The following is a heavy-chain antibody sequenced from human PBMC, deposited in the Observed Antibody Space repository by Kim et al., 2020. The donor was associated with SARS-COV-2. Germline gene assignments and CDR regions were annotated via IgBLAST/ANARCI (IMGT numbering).Heavy chain of an antibody. Sequence: ASVKVSCKASGYSFNDYYLHWVRQLSGQGLEWMGRVNPHDGDTYLARSLQGRVTLTRDTSIDTAYMDLAGLTSDDTAVYYCAMSQNTDTFNVWGQGTLVTVSS. CDR2: VNPHDGDT. CDR1: GYSFNDYY. CDR3: AMSQNTDTFNV. D-gene: IGHD2-2*02. V-gene: IGHV1-2*06. J-gene: IGHJ3*01.